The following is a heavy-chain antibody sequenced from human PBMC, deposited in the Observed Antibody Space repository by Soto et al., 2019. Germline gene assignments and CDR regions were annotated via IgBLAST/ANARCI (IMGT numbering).Heavy chain of an antibody. Sequence: EVQLVESGGGLVQPGGSLRLSCAASGFTFSSYAMHWVRQAPGKGLEYVSAISSNGGSTYYANSVKGRFTISRDNSKNTLYLPMGSLAAEDMAVYYCARLDPIAAAFDYWGQGTLVTVSS. CDR1: GFTFSSYA. D-gene: IGHD6-13*01. CDR3: ARLDPIAAAFDY. CDR2: ISSNGGST. J-gene: IGHJ4*02. V-gene: IGHV3-64*01.